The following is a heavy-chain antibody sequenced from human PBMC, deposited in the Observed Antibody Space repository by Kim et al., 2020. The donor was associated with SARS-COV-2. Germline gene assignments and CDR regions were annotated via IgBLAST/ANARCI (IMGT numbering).Heavy chain of an antibody. J-gene: IGHJ6*02. CDR1: GYTFTSYY. V-gene: IGHV1-46*01. CDR2: INPSGGST. D-gene: IGHD3-10*01. CDR3: ARAQNLITMVRGVMEYYYYYYGMDV. Sequence: ASVKVSCKASGYTFTSYYMHWVRQAPGQGLEWMGIINPSGGSTSYAQKFQGRVTMTRDTSTSTVYMELSSLRSEDTAVYYCARAQNLITMVRGVMEYYYYYYGMDVWGQGTTVTVSS.